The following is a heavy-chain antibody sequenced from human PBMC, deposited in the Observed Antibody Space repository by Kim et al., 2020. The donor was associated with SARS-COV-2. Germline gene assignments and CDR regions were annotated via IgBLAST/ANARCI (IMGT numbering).Heavy chain of an antibody. V-gene: IGHV5-51*01. J-gene: IGHJ4*02. CDR2: ITPGNSAT. D-gene: IGHD5-12*01. CDR3: ARRGDGYN. Sequence: GESLKISCQTSGYNFDNHWIGWVRHMPGKGLEWMGIITPGNSATLYSPSFQGHVTISADRSVSTAYLQWSSLKASDTAMYYCARRGDGYNWGQGTQVTVSS. CDR1: GYNFDNHW.